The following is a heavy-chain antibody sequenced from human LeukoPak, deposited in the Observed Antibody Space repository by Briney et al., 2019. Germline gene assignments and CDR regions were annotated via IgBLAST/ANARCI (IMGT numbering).Heavy chain of an antibody. J-gene: IGHJ5*02. Sequence: GGSLRLSCSASGFTFSSYAMHWVRQAPGKGLEYVSAISSNGGSTYYADSVKGRFTISRDNSKNTLYLQMSSLIAEDTAVYYCVKGSRSSSNLNWFDPWGQGTLVTVSS. CDR1: GFTFSSYA. D-gene: IGHD6-13*01. V-gene: IGHV3-64D*09. CDR2: ISSNGGST. CDR3: VKGSRSSSNLNWFDP.